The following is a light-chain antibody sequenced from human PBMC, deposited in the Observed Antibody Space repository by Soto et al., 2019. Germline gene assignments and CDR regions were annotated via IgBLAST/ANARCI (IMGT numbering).Light chain of an antibody. Sequence: QSVLTQPASVSGSPGQSITISCTGTNSDVGFYDYVSWYQQHPGKAPKLMIFDVSDRPSGVSNRFSGSKSGNTASLTISGLQAEDEADYYCTSYTISNTWVFGGGTKVTVL. CDR1: NSDVGFYDY. J-gene: IGLJ3*02. CDR3: TSYTISNTWV. CDR2: DVS. V-gene: IGLV2-14*03.